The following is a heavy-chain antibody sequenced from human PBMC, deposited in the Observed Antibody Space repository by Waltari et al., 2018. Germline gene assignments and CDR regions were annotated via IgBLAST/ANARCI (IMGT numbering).Heavy chain of an antibody. V-gene: IGHV1-69*10. CDR2: IIPILGIA. CDR1: GGTFSSYA. D-gene: IGHD3-10*01. Sequence: QVQLVQSGAEVKKPGSSVKVSCKASGGTFSSYAISWVRQAPGQGLEWMGGIIPILGIANYAQKFQGRGTITAGKSTSTAYMELSSLRSEDTAVYYCARVGVPPAYRRTYYYYMDVWGKGTTVTVSS. J-gene: IGHJ6*03. CDR3: ARVGVPPAYRRTYYYYMDV.